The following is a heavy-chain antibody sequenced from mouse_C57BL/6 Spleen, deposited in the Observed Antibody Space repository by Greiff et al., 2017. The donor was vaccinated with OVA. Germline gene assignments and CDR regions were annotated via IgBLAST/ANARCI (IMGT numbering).Heavy chain of an antibody. D-gene: IGHD1-1*01. CDR1: GFTFSSYA. V-gene: IGHV5-9-1*02. Sequence: EVKLVESGEGLVKPGGSLKLSCAASGFTFSSYAMSWVRQTPEKRLEWVAYISSGGDYIYYADTVKGRFTISRDNARNTLYLQMSSLKSEDTAMYYCTRDPLPYYGSASFDYWGQGTTLTVSS. CDR3: TRDPLPYYGSASFDY. CDR2: ISSGGDYI. J-gene: IGHJ2*01.